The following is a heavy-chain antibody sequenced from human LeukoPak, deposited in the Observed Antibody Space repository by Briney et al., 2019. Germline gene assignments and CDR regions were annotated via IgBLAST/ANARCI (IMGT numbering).Heavy chain of an antibody. V-gene: IGHV3-23*01. J-gene: IGHJ3*02. CDR2: ISGSGGST. Sequence: GGSLRLSCAASGFTFSSYAMSWVRQAPGKGLEWVSAISGSGGSTYYADSAKGRFTISRDNSKNTLYLQMNSLRAEDTAVYYCAKVEDYYGSGSYDDAFDIWGQGTMVTVSS. CDR1: GFTFSSYA. CDR3: AKVEDYYGSGSYDDAFDI. D-gene: IGHD3-10*01.